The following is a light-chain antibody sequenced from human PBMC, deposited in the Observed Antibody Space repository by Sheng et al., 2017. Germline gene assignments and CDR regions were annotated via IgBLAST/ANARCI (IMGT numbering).Light chain of an antibody. CDR3: ISYASTSTLL. CDR2: DVT. V-gene: IGLV2-14*03. CDR1: SSDIGGYNY. Sequence: QPASVSGSPGQSITISCTGSSSDIGGYNYVSWYQQHPGKAPKLLIYDVTKRPSGVSHRFSGSKSGRTASLTISGLQTEDDADYYCISYASTSTLLFGGGTKLTVL. J-gene: IGLJ2*01.